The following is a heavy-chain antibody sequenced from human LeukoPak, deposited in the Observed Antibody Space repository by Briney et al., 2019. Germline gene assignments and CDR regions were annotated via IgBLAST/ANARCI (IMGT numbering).Heavy chain of an antibody. D-gene: IGHD2-2*01. V-gene: IGHV3-23*01. CDR2: ISGSGGST. J-gene: IGHJ6*04. CDR1: GFTFSSYA. Sequence: GGSLRLSCAASGFTFSSYAMSWVRQAPGKGLEWVSAISGSGGSTYYADSVKGRFTTSRDNSKNTLYLQMNSLRAEDTAVYYCAKEVVEIVPAAMPYYYYYGMDVWGKGTTVTVSS. CDR3: AKEVVEIVPAAMPYYYYYGMDV.